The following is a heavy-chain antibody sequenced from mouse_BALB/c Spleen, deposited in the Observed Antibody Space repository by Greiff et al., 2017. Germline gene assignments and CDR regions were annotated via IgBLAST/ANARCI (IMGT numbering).Heavy chain of an antibody. CDR2: IYPGDGDT. J-gene: IGHJ2*01. Sequence: QVQLQQSGPELVKPGASVKISCKASGYAFSSSWMNWVKQRPGQGLEWIGRIYPGDGDTNYNGKFKGKATLTADKSSSTAYMQLSSLTSVDSAVYFCARKRGTATSFDYWGQGTTLTVSS. D-gene: IGHD1-2*01. CDR3: ARKRGTATSFDY. CDR1: GYAFSSSW. V-gene: IGHV1-82*01.